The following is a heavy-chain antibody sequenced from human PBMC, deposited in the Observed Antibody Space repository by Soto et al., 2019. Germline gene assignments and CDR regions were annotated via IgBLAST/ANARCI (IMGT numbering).Heavy chain of an antibody. D-gene: IGHD2-2*01. J-gene: IGHJ4*02. CDR1: GGSLSSGGYS. CDR3: ARGDLGYQLLFDY. V-gene: IGHV4-30-2*01. CDR2: IYHSGST. Sequence: PSETLSLTCAVSGGSLSSGGYSWSWIRQPPGKGLEWIGYIYHSGSTYYNPSLKSRVTISVDRSKNQFSLKLSSVTAADTAVYYCARGDLGYQLLFDYWGQGTLVTVSS.